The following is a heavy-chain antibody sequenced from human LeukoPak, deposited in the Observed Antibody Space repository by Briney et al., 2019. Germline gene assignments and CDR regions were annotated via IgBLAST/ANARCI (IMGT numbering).Heavy chain of an antibody. CDR1: GGSFSGYY. J-gene: IGHJ6*03. CDR3: ARLVEGSGWRYYYYYMDV. CDR2: INRSGST. V-gene: IGHV4-34*01. Sequence: SETLSLTCAVYGGSFSGYYWSWIRQPPGKGLEWIGEINRSGSTNYNPSLKRRVTISVDTSKNQFSLKLSSVTAADTAVYYCARLVEGSGWRYYYYYMDVWGKGTTVTVSS. D-gene: IGHD6-19*01.